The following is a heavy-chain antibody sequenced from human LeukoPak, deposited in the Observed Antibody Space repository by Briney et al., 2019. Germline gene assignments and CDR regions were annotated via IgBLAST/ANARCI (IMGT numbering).Heavy chain of an antibody. D-gene: IGHD6-13*01. CDR3: ARLEYSSSWYFDY. CDR1: GFTFSSYE. CDR2: ISSSGTTI. V-gene: IGHV3-48*03. Sequence: PGGSLRLSCAASGFTFSSYEMNWVRPAPGGGLEWISYISSSGTTIYYADSVKGRFSISRDIAKNSVYLQMNSLRAEDTAVYYCARLEYSSSWYFDYWGQGTLVTVSS. J-gene: IGHJ4*02.